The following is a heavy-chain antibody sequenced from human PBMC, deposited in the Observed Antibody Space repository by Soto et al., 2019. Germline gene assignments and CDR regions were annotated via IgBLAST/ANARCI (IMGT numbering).Heavy chain of an antibody. CDR3: RGSHTGGYSYGSVFFDY. V-gene: IGHV3-30*03. Sequence: QSGGSLRLSCAASGFTFSSYGMHWVRQAPGKGLEWVAVISYDGSNKYYADSVKGRFTISRDNSKNTLYLQMNSLRAEDTAVYYCRGSHTGGYSYGSVFFDYWGQGTLVTVSS. CDR1: GFTFSSYG. D-gene: IGHD5-18*01. J-gene: IGHJ4*02. CDR2: ISYDGSNK.